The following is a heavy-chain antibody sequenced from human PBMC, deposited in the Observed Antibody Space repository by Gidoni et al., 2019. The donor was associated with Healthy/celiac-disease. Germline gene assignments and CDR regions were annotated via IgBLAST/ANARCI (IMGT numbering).Heavy chain of an antibody. CDR1: GGSFSGYY. CDR3: ARGRGSYPTRGAFDI. CDR2: INHSGST. Sequence: QVQLQQWGAGLLKPSETLSLPCAVYGGSFSGYYWSWIRQPPGKGLEWIGEINHSGSTNYNPYLKSRVTISVDTSKNQFSLKLSSVTAADTAVYYCARGRGSYPTRGAFDIWGQGTMVTVSS. D-gene: IGHD1-26*01. V-gene: IGHV4-34*01. J-gene: IGHJ3*02.